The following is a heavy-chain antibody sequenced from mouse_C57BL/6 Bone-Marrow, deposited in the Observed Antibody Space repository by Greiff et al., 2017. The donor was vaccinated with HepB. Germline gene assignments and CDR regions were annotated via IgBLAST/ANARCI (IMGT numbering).Heavy chain of an antibody. CDR3: ARGEDYGVYAMDY. CDR2: IYPGSGST. CDR1: GYTFTSYW. Sequence: VQLQQPGAELVKPGASVKMSCKASGYTFTSYWITWVKQRPGQGLEWIGDIYPGSGSTNYNEKFKSKATLTVDTSSSTAYMQLSSLTSEDSAVYYCARGEDYGVYAMDYWGQGTSVTVSS. J-gene: IGHJ4*01. V-gene: IGHV1-55*01. D-gene: IGHD2-4*01.